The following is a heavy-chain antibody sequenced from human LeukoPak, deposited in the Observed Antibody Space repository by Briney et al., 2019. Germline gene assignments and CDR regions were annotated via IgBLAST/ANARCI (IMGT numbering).Heavy chain of an antibody. V-gene: IGHV1-18*01. CDR1: GYTFTSYG. Sequence: EASVKVSCKASGYTFTSYGISWVRQAPGQGLEWMGWINGNNGVTKYLEKLQGRITMTTDTSTSTAYMELRSLRSDDTAVYYCARDRYYYDRSGYYYSVRDPFDIWGQGTLVTVSS. D-gene: IGHD3-22*01. CDR3: ARDRYYYDRSGYYYSVRDPFDI. CDR2: INGNNGVT. J-gene: IGHJ3*02.